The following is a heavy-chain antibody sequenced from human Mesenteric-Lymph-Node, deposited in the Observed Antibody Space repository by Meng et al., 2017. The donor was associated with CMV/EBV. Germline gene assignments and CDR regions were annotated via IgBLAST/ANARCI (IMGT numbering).Heavy chain of an antibody. CDR1: GVLIRNRWHY. V-gene: IGHV4-39*02. Sequence: QVSRLTLVNPSETLYLQRSVAGVLIRNRWHYWGWIPGAPRKGLEWIGSIFYSGSAHYNPALESRVTISIDTSKNEFFLNLGSVTAADTAMYFCARDTLTYSYGPGWIDPWGQGTLVTVSS. J-gene: IGHJ5*02. CDR3: ARDTLTYSYGPGWIDP. CDR2: IFYSGSA. D-gene: IGHD3-10*01.